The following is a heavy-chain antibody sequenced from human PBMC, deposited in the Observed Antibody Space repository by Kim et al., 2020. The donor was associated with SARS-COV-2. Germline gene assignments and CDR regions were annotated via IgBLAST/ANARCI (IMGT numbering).Heavy chain of an antibody. Sequence: SVKGRFTISRDNAKNALYLQMNSLRAEDTAVYYCARAQGNRDGDYYGMDVWGQGTTVTVSS. J-gene: IGHJ6*02. CDR3: ARAQGNRDGDYYGMDV. V-gene: IGHV3-21*01.